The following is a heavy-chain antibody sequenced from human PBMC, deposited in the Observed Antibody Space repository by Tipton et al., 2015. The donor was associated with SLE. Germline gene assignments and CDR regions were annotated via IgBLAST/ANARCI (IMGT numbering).Heavy chain of an antibody. CDR3: ARAGEGVFDY. CDR2: IYYSGST. D-gene: IGHD3-10*01. CDR1: GGSISSSSYY. J-gene: IGHJ4*02. V-gene: IGHV4-39*07. Sequence: TLSLTCTASGGSISSSSYYWGWIRQPPGKGLEWIGSIYYSGSTYYNPSLKSRVTISVDTSKNQFSLKLSSVTAADTAVYYCARAGEGVFDYWGQGTLVTVSS.